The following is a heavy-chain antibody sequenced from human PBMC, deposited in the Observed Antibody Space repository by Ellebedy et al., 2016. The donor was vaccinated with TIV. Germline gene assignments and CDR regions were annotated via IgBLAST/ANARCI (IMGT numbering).Heavy chain of an antibody. D-gene: IGHD2-2*02. CDR1: GFTFSSYA. J-gene: IGHJ4*02. CDR3: AKGYMSPFDY. CDR2: ITGSGGGT. Sequence: GESLKISCAASGFTFSSYAMSWVRQAPGKGLEWASAITGSGGGTYYADSVKGRFTISRDKSKNTFYLHMNSLRAEDTALYYCAKGYMSPFDYWGQGNLVTVSS. V-gene: IGHV3-23*01.